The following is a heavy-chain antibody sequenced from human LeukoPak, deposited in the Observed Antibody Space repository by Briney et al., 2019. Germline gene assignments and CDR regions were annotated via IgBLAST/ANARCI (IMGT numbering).Heavy chain of an antibody. CDR3: ARDPAYYDILTGYYSFDY. CDR2: TSSSGSTI. D-gene: IGHD3-9*01. V-gene: IGHV3-48*03. Sequence: PGGSLRLSCAASGFTFSSYEMNWVRQAPGKGLEWVSYTSSSGSTIYYADSVKGRFTISRDNAKNSLYLQMNSLRAEDTAVYYRARDPAYYDILTGYYSFDYWGQGTLVTVSS. CDR1: GFTFSSYE. J-gene: IGHJ4*02.